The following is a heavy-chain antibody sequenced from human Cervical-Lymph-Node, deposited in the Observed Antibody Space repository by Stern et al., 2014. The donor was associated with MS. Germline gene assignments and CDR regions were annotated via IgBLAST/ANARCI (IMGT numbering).Heavy chain of an antibody. CDR3: AKDRESSGWSEYLQH. V-gene: IGHV3-23*04. J-gene: IGHJ1*01. CDR1: GLTFSSYA. Sequence: EVQLVESGGGLAQPGGSLRLSCAASGLTFSSYAISWVRQAPGKGLEWVSAISGSGGSTYYADSVKGRFTISRDNSKNTLYLQMDSLRAEDTAVYYCAKDRESSGWSEYLQHWGQGTLVTVSS. CDR2: ISGSGGST. D-gene: IGHD6-13*01.